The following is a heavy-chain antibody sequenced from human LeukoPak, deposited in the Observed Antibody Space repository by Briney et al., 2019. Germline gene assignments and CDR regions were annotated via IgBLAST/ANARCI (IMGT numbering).Heavy chain of an antibody. CDR1: GGSISSYY. Sequence: SETLSLTCTVSGGSISSYYWSWIRQPPGKGLEWIGYIYYSGSANYNPSLKSRVTISVDTSKNQFSLKLSSVTAADTAVYYCAKDRIAAPDAFDIWGQGTMVTVSS. D-gene: IGHD6-6*01. V-gene: IGHV4-59*01. CDR2: IYYSGSA. CDR3: AKDRIAAPDAFDI. J-gene: IGHJ3*02.